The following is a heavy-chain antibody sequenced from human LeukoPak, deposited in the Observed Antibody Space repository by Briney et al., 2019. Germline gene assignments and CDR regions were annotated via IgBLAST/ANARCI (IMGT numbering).Heavy chain of an antibody. Sequence: PGGSLRLSCAASGFAFSGYWMSWVRQAPGKGLEWVANINQDASSISYACSVKGRFTIARDNAKKSLYLQMNSLRAEDTAVYYCARTGYIDEGFDYWGQGTLVTVSS. CDR1: GFAFSGYW. CDR3: ARTGYIDEGFDY. J-gene: IGHJ4*02. D-gene: IGHD5-18*01. CDR2: INQDASSI. V-gene: IGHV3-7*04.